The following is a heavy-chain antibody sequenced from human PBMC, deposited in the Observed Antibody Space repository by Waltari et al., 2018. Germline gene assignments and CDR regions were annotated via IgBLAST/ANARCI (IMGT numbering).Heavy chain of an antibody. J-gene: IGHJ4*02. CDR1: GYTFTDYW. D-gene: IGHD3-10*01. CDR2: VFPGDSEI. CDR3: ARHGPSNSGPDY. Sequence: EVQLVQSGAELRKPGESLKITCQTFGYTFTDYWVGWVRQVPGKGLEWVGIVFPGDSEIRYNPSFQGHVAIGADKSINTIYLQWTSLRASDDDIYYCARHGPSNSGPDYWGQGTMVTVSS. V-gene: IGHV5-51*01.